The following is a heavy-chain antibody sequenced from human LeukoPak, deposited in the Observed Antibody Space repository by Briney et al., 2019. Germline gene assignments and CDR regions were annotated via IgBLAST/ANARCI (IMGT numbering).Heavy chain of an antibody. V-gene: IGHV3-21*01. Sequence: GGSLRLSCAASGFTFSSYGMNWVRQAPGKGLEWVSFISSSSSYIYYADSVKGRFTISRDNAKNSLYLQMNGLRPEDTAVYFCAKDWGNKFASGSSYLDSWGQGTLVTVSS. J-gene: IGHJ4*02. CDR2: ISSSSSYI. D-gene: IGHD3-10*01. CDR3: AKDWGNKFASGSSYLDS. CDR1: GFTFSSYG.